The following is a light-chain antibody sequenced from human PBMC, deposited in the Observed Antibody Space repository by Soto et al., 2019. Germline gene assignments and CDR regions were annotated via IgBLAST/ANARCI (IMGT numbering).Light chain of an antibody. J-gene: IGLJ3*02. CDR1: SSDVGAYNY. CDR3: SSYTTSTTGV. Sequence: QSALTQPASVSGSPGQSITISCTGTSSDVGAYNYVSWFQQHPGKAPRLIIYDVSNRPSGVSNRFSGSKSANTASRTISGLPAEDEADYYCSSYTTSTTGVFGGGTKLTVL. CDR2: DVS. V-gene: IGLV2-14*01.